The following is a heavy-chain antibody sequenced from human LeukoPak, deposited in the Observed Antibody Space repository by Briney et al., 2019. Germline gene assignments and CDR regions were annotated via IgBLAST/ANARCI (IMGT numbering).Heavy chain of an antibody. CDR2: VYYSGST. J-gene: IGHJ4*02. V-gene: IGHV4-39*01. CDR1: GGSISSSTYY. CDR3: ARHASSIAARRGFDY. Sequence: PSETLSLTCTVSGGSISSSTYYWGWLRQPPGKGLEWIGGVYYSGSTYYNPSLKSRVTISVDTSKNQFSLKLSSVTAADTAVYYCARHASSIAARRGFDYWGQGTLVTVSS. D-gene: IGHD6-6*01.